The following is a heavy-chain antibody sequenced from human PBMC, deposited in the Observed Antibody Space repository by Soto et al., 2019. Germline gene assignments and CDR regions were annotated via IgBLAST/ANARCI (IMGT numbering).Heavy chain of an antibody. V-gene: IGHV1-8*01. J-gene: IGHJ3*02. CDR3: ARVTFDRDCSVGSCLVNDAFDI. CDR1: GYTFTSYD. CDR2: MNPNSGNT. D-gene: IGHD2-15*01. Sequence: ASAKVSCKASGYTFTSYDINWVRQATGQGLEWMGWMNPNSGNTGYAQKFQGRVTMTRNTSISTAYMELSSLRSEDTAVYYCARVTFDRDCSVGSCLVNDAFDIWGEGTMVNVSS.